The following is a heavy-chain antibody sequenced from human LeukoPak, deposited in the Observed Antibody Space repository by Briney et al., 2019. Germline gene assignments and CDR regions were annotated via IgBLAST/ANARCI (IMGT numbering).Heavy chain of an antibody. V-gene: IGHV3-23*01. CDR3: AKMGQKAVAGTGQFDP. CDR1: GFTFSRYW. D-gene: IGHD6-19*01. CDR2: IDYDGGSG. Sequence: GGSLRLSCAASGFTFSRYWMSWVRQAPGKGLEWVSSIDYDGGSGHYADSVKGRFTISRDNSKNTLYLQMNSLRAEDTAVYYCAKMGQKAVAGTGQFDPWGQGTLVTVSS. J-gene: IGHJ5*02.